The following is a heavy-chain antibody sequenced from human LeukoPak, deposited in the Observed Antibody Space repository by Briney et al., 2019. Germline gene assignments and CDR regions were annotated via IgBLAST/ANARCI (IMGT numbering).Heavy chain of an antibody. V-gene: IGHV4-59*01. CDR3: ARGPYSSSWSVLYYYHMDV. Sequence: SETLSLTCTVSGGSISSYYWSWIRQPPGKGLEWIGYIYYSGSTNYNPSLKSRVTISVDTSKNQFSLKLSSVTAADTAVYYCARGPYSSSWSVLYYYHMDVWGKGTTVTVSS. J-gene: IGHJ6*03. CDR1: GGSISSYY. CDR2: IYYSGST. D-gene: IGHD6-13*01.